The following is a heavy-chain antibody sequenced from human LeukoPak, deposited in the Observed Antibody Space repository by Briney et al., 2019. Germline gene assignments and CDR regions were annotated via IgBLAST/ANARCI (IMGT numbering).Heavy chain of an antibody. CDR1: GGSFSGYY. D-gene: IGHD3-22*01. Sequence: SETLSLTCAVYGGSFSGYYWSWIRQPPGKGLEWIGEINHSGSTNYNPSLKSRVTISVDTSKNQFSLKLSSVTAADTAVYYCARGDSSGYFYWGQGTLVTISS. V-gene: IGHV4-34*01. CDR2: INHSGST. CDR3: ARGDSSGYFY. J-gene: IGHJ4*02.